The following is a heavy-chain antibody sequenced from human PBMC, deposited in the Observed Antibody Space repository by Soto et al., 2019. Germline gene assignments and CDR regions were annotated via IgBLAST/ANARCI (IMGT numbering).Heavy chain of an antibody. Sequence: PEGRLRNSCSASRPTPRTYPVSRLRQAPGKGLEWVSAISGSGGSTYYADSVKGRFTISRGNSKNTLYLQMNSLRAEDTAVYYCSELGYYRPHVHWV. J-gene: IGHJ1*01. CDR3: SELGYYRPHVH. CDR1: RPTPRTYP. D-gene: IGHD3-10*01. V-gene: IGHV3-23*01. CDR2: ISGSGGST.